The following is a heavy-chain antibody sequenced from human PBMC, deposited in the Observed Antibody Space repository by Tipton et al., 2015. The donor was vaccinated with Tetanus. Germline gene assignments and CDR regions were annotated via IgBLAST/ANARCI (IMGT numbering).Heavy chain of an antibody. CDR2: IYSGGST. CDR1: GFTVSSNY. Sequence: VQLVQSGGGLIQPGGSLRLSCAASGFTVSSNYMSWVRQAPGKGLEWVSVIYSGGSTYYADSVKGRFTISRDNSKNTRYLQMNGLRAEDTAVYYCARGGTTTVTTQTPPTALDYWGQGTLVTVSS. CDR3: ARGGTTTVTTQTPPTALDY. J-gene: IGHJ4*02. V-gene: IGHV3-53*01. D-gene: IGHD4-17*01.